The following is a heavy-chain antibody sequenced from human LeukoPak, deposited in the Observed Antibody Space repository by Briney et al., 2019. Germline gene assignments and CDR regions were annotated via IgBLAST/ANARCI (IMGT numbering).Heavy chain of an antibody. Sequence: GASVKLSCNASGHTFTGYYMHWVRQAPGQGLEWVGRINPNSGGTNYAQKFQGRVTMTSDTSISTAYMELSRLRSDDTAVYYCAVRSEGSSWSGYGDYWGQGTLVTVSS. CDR1: GHTFTGYY. V-gene: IGHV1-2*06. CDR2: INPNSGGT. J-gene: IGHJ4*02. CDR3: AVRSEGSSWSGYGDY. D-gene: IGHD6-13*01.